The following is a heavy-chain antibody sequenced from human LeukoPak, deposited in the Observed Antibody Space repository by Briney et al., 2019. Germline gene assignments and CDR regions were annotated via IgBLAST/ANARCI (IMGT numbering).Heavy chain of an antibody. CDR2: IFPSGGEI. Sequence: GGSLRLSCAASGFTFSTFAMIWVRQPPGKGLEWVSSIFPSGGEIHYADSVRGRFTISRDNSKSTLSLQMNSLRAEDTAIYYCATSRQVLLPFESWGQGTLVTVSS. D-gene: IGHD2-8*02. CDR3: ATSRQVLLPFES. V-gene: IGHV3-23*01. J-gene: IGHJ4*02. CDR1: GFTFSTFA.